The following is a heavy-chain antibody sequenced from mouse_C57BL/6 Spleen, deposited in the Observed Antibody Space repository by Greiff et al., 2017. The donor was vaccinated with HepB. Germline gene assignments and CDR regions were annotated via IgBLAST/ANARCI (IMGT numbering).Heavy chain of an antibody. V-gene: IGHV1-31*01. CDR3: ARERDYSNYPFAY. CDR1: GYSFTGYY. CDR2: IYPYNGVS. D-gene: IGHD2-5*01. J-gene: IGHJ3*01. Sequence: EVKVVESGPELVKPGASVKISCKASGYSFTGYYMHWVKQSHGNILDWIGYIYPYNGVSSYNQKFKGKATLTVDKSSSTAYMELRSLTSEDSAVYYCARERDYSNYPFAYWGQGTLVTVSA.